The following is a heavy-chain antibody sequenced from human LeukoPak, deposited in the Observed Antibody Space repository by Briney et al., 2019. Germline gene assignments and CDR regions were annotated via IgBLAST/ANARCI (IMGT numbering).Heavy chain of an antibody. CDR3: AREFGSGTWDAFDL. V-gene: IGHV1-18*01. CDR2: ISAYNGNT. D-gene: IGHD3-10*01. J-gene: IGHJ3*01. Sequence: ASVKVSCKASGYTFTSYGISWVRQAPGQGLEWMGWISAYNGNTNYAQKLQGRVTMTTDTSTSTVYMELSSLRSDDTATYFCAREFGSGTWDAFDLWSQGTVVAASS. CDR1: GYTFTSYG.